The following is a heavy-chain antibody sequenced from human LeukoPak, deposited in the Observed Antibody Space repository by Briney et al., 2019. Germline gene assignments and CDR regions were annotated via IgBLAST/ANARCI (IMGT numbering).Heavy chain of an antibody. D-gene: IGHD2-15*01. CDR1: GGSISSSNW. CDR3: ARGIVVVVAAHSNWFDP. V-gene: IGHV4-4*02. J-gene: IGHJ5*02. CDR2: IYHSGST. Sequence: PSETLSLTCAVSGGSISSSNWWSWVRQPPGKGLEWIGEIYHSGSTNYNPSLKSRVTISVDKSKNQFSLKLSSVTAADTAVYYCARGIVVVVAAHSNWFDPWGQGTLVTVSS.